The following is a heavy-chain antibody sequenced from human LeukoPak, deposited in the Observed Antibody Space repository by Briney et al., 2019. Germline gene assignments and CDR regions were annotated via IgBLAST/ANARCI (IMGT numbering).Heavy chain of an antibody. CDR1: GFTFSSYA. CDR3: AYSGSYYAYENFDY. CDR2: ISGSGGST. J-gene: IGHJ4*02. V-gene: IGHV3-23*01. Sequence: PGGPLRLSCAASGFTFSSYAMSWVRQAPGKGLEWVSAISGSGGSTYYADSVKGRFTISRDNSKNTLYLQMNSLRAEDTAVYYCAYSGSYYAYENFDYWGQGTLVTVSS. D-gene: IGHD1-26*01.